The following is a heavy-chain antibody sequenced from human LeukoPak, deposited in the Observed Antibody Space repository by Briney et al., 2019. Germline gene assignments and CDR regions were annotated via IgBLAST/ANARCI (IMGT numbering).Heavy chain of an antibody. D-gene: IGHD3-16*01. CDR3: AKRADYNDSSRAFYNAFDL. CDR2: IRYDGSDK. Sequence: PGGSLRLSCAASGFTFTTYGMHWVRQAPGKGLEWVTFIRYDGSDKYYADSVRGRFTISRDNSKNTLFLQMNSLRVDDTAVYYCAKRADYNDSSRAFYNAFDLWGEGTMVTVSS. V-gene: IGHV3-30*02. J-gene: IGHJ3*01. CDR1: GFTFTTYG.